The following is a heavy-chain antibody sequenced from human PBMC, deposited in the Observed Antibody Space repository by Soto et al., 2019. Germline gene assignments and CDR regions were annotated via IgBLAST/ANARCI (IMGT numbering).Heavy chain of an antibody. J-gene: IGHJ4*02. Sequence: PGGSLRLSCTASGFTFGDYAMSWFRQAPGKGLEWVGFIRSKAYGGTTEYAASVKGRFTISRDDSKSIAYLQMNSLKTEDTAVYYCTRESYSSGWSFDYWGQGTLATVSS. CDR1: GFTFGDYA. V-gene: IGHV3-49*03. CDR3: TRESYSSGWSFDY. D-gene: IGHD6-19*01. CDR2: IRSKAYGGTT.